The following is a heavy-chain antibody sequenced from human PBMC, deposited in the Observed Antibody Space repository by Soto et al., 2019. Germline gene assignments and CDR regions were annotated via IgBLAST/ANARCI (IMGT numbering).Heavy chain of an antibody. CDR1: GGTFSSYA. CDR2: IIPIFGTA. J-gene: IGHJ6*02. V-gene: IGHV1-69*13. CDR3: ARAPRGYDFWSGYWYMDV. D-gene: IGHD3-3*01. Sequence: ASVKVSCKASGGTFSSYAISWVRQAPGQGLEWMGGIIPIFGTANYAQKFQGRVTITADESTSTAYVELSSLRSEDTAVYYCARAPRGYDFWSGYWYMDVWGQGTTVTVSS.